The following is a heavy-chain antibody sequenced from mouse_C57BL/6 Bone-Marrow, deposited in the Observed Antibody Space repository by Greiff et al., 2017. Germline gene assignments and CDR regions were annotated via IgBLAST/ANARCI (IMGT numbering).Heavy chain of an antibody. CDR1: GFTFSSYG. V-gene: IGHV5-6*02. CDR2: ISSGGSYT. Sequence: EVKLVESGGDLVKPGGSLKLSCAASGFTFSSYGMSWVRQTPDKRLEWVATISSGGSYTYYPDSVKGRFTISRDNAKNTLYLQMSSLKSEDTAMYYCARPHDYYEDYYAMDYWGQGTSVTVSS. J-gene: IGHJ4*01. CDR3: ARPHDYYEDYYAMDY. D-gene: IGHD1-1*01.